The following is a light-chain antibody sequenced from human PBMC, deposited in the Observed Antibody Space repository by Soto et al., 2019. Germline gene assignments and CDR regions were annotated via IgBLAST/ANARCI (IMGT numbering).Light chain of an antibody. V-gene: IGKV3-20*01. J-gene: IGKJ3*01. Sequence: EIVLTQSPGTLSLSPGERATLACRASQSVSSSSLAWYQQKPGQAPRLLIYGASSRATGIPDRFSGSGSGTDFTLTISRLEPEDFAVYYCQQYGSSPRTFGPGTKVDIK. CDR3: QQYGSSPRT. CDR2: GAS. CDR1: QSVSSSS.